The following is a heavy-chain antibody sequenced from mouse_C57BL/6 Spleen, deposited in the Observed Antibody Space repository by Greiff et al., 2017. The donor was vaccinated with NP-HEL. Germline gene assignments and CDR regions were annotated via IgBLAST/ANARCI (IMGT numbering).Heavy chain of an antibody. CDR3: AREDYSNYGAMDY. Sequence: VQLQQSGPELVKPGASVKIPCKASGYTFTDYNMDWVKQSHGKSLEWIGDINPNNGGTIYNQKFKGKATLTVDKSSSTAYMELRSLTSEDTAVDYCAREDYSNYGAMDYWGQGTSVTVSS. V-gene: IGHV1-18*01. CDR1: GYTFTDYN. D-gene: IGHD2-5*01. CDR2: INPNNGGT. J-gene: IGHJ4*01.